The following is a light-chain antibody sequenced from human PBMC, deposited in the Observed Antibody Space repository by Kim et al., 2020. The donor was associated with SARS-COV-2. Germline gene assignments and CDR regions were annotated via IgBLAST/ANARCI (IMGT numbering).Light chain of an antibody. CDR1: DSNIGAGYD. CDR3: QSYDSSLSGSGGV. CDR2: ANN. Sequence: VTMSCTGSDSNIGAGYDVNWYQQLPGAAPNLLIYANNNRPSGVPDRFSGSKSGASASLVITGLQADDEADYYCQSYDSSLSGSGGVFGGGTQLTVL. J-gene: IGLJ3*02. V-gene: IGLV1-40*03.